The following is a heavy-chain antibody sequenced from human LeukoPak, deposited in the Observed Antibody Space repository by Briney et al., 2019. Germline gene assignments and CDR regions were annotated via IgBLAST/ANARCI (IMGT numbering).Heavy chain of an antibody. D-gene: IGHD2-2*01. CDR1: GGSFSGYY. J-gene: IGHJ6*02. CDR3: ARNIVVVPASTDGMDV. V-gene: IGHV4-34*01. CDR2: IYYSGST. Sequence: PSETLSLTCAVYGGSFSGYYWGWIRQPPGKGLEWIGSIYYSGSTYYNPSLKSRVTISVDTSKNQFSLKLSSVTAADTAVYYCARNIVVVPASTDGMDVWGQGTTVTVSS.